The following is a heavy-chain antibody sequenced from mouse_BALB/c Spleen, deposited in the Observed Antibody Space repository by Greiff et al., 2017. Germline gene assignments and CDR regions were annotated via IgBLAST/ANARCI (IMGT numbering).Heavy chain of an antibody. CDR2: IWGDGST. D-gene: IGHD2-10*02. Sequence: VKVEESGPGLVAPSQSLSITCTVSGFSLTGYGVNWVRQPPGKGLEWLGMIWGDGSTDYNSALKSRLSISKDNSKSQVFLKMNSLQTDDTARYYCASDQGYGNPYAMDYWGQGTSVTVSS. CDR1: GFSLTGYG. J-gene: IGHJ4*01. V-gene: IGHV2-6-7*01. CDR3: ASDQGYGNPYAMDY.